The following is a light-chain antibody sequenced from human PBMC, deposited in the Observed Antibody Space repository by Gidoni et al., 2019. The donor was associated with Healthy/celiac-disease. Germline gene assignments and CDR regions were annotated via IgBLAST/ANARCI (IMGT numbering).Light chain of an antibody. CDR2: DDS. CDR1: NIGSKS. Sequence: SSVLTQPPSVSVAPGQTARLTCGGNNIGSKSVHWYQQKPGQAPVLVLYDDSERPSGIPERFSGSNSWNTATLTIIRVEAGDEADYYCQVWDSSSDHLVVFGGGTKLTVL. J-gene: IGLJ2*01. V-gene: IGLV3-21*02. CDR3: QVWDSSSDHLVV.